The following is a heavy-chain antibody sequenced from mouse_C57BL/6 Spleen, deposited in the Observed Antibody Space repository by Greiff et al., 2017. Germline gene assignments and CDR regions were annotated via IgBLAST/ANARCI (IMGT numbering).Heavy chain of an antibody. CDR3: ARHRSSPRALDY. D-gene: IGHD1-1*01. CDR1: GYTFTSYR. V-gene: IGHV1-52*01. J-gene: IGHJ4*01. Sequence: VQLQQSGAELVRPGSSVKLSCKASGYTFTSYRMHWVKQRPIQGLEWIGKIDPSASATKYNQKFKDKATLTVDKSSSTAYMQLSSLTSEDSAVYYCARHRSSPRALDYWGQGTSVTVSS. CDR2: IDPSASAT.